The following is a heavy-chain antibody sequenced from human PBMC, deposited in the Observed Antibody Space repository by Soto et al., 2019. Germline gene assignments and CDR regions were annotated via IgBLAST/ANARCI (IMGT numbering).Heavy chain of an antibody. Sequence: PGGSLRLSCAASGFIFTSYAMNWVRQAPGKGLEWVSYISSNSGTIYYTDSVKGRFTISRDNTKNSLYLQMNSLGDEDTAVYYCARDWYYYGSGSYYTFDYWGQGTLVTVSS. D-gene: IGHD3-10*01. CDR3: ARDWYYYGSGSYYTFDY. CDR2: ISSNSGTI. J-gene: IGHJ4*02. CDR1: GFIFTSYA. V-gene: IGHV3-48*02.